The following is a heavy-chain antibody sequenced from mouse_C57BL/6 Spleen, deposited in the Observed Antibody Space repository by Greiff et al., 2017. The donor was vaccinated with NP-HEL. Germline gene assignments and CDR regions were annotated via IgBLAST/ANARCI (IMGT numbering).Heavy chain of an antibody. V-gene: IGHV1-55*01. D-gene: IGHD3-2*02. CDR2: IYPGSGST. Sequence: QVQLKQPGAELVKPGASVKMSCKASGYTFTSYWITWVKQRPGQGLEWIGDIYPGSGSTNYNEKFKSKATLTVDTSSSTAYMQLSSLTSEDSAVYYCARMGSSGYYVDYWGQGTTLTVSS. CDR1: GYTFTSYW. CDR3: ARMGSSGYYVDY. J-gene: IGHJ2*01.